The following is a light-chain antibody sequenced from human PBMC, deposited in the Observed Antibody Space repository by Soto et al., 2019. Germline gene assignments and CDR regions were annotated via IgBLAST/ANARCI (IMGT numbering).Light chain of an antibody. CDR2: DAS. Sequence: EIVLTQSPGTLALSPGDRATLSCRASQTVSSSSLAWYQQKPGQAPRILIYDASNRATGIPARFSGSGSGTDCTLTISRLEPEDVTVYYCQQHGTSPRTLGHGTKVDIK. CDR1: QTVSSSS. J-gene: IGKJ1*01. V-gene: IGKV3-20*01. CDR3: QQHGTSPRT.